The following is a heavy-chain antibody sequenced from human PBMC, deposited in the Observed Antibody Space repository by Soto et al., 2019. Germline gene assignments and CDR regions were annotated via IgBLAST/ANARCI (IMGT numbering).Heavy chain of an antibody. Sequence: EVQLVESGGGLVQPGRSLRLSCAASGFTFDDYPMHWVRHAAGKGLEWVAGLSGNSASIGYADSVKGRFTISRDNARDSLYLQTNSLRAEDTALYYCVKDYAFDFWGQGTQVTVSS. CDR2: LSGNSASI. J-gene: IGHJ3*01. CDR1: GFTFDDYP. V-gene: IGHV3-9*01. CDR3: VKDYAFDF.